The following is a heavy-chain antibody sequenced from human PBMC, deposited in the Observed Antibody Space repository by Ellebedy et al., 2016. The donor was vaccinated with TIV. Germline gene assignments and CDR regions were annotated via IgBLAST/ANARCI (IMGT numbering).Heavy chain of an antibody. J-gene: IGHJ5*02. CDR2: INPGGGSP. V-gene: IGHV1-46*01. D-gene: IGHD3-10*01. CDR1: GYIFTSYY. CDR3: ARDVDYGSGRPLGYFDP. Sequence: AASVQVSCKASGYIFTSYYLHWVRQAPGQGLEWMGIINPGGGSPTYGQKFQGRVTMTRDTSTTTVYMELSTLRSEDTAVYYCARDVDYGSGRPLGYFDPWGQGTLVTVSS.